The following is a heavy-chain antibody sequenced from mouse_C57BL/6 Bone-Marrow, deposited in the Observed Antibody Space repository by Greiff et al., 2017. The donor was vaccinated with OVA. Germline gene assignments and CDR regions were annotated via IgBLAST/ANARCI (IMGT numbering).Heavy chain of an antibody. CDR2: IYPRSGNT. CDR1: GYTFTSYG. Sequence: VQGVESGAELARPGASVKLSCKASGYTFTSYGISWVKQRTGQGLEWIGEIYPRSGNTYYNEKFKGKATLTADKSSSTAYMELRSLTSEDSAVYFCARSSYYGYDEGFAYWGQGTLVTVSA. CDR3: ARSSYYGYDEGFAY. V-gene: IGHV1-81*01. J-gene: IGHJ3*01. D-gene: IGHD2-9*01.